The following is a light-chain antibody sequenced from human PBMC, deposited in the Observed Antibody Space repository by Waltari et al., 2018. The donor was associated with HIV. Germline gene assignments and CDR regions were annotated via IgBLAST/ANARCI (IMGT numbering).Light chain of an antibody. CDR3: QQSYKTSYS. Sequence: DIQMTQSPSSLSASVGDRVTITCRASQSISNYLNWYQQKPGKAPKLLIYAASNLQSGVPSGFSGSGSGTEFTLTISSLQPEDFATYYCQQSYKTSYSFGQGTKLEIK. CDR1: QSISNY. V-gene: IGKV1-39*01. J-gene: IGKJ2*03. CDR2: AAS.